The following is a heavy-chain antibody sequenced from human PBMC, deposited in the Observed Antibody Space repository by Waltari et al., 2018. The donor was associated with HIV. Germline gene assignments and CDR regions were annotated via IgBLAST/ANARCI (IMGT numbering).Heavy chain of an antibody. CDR2: KDTIGRNR. CDR3: AIGRQWLVNYYSDAMDV. CDR1: GLTFSDYY. J-gene: IGHJ6*02. Sequence: QVQLVESGGGLVKPGGSLRLSCAASGLTFSDYYLSWIRQAPENGCECVSYKDTIGRNRYYTDTVKGRFTISRDNAKNSLYLQMNSLRAEDTAVYYCAIGRQWLVNYYSDAMDVWGQGTTVTVSS. V-gene: IGHV3-11*01. D-gene: IGHD6-19*01.